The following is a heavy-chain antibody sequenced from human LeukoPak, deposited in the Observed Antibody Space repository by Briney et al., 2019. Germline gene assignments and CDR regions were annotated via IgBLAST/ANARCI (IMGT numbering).Heavy chain of an antibody. CDR3: ARGYQLPVLTLRF. CDR2: IYFSGST. J-gene: IGHJ4*02. V-gene: IGHV4-39*01. CDR1: GDSIRSSSYY. D-gene: IGHD2-2*01. Sequence: SETLSLTCTVSGDSIRSSSYYWGWIRQPPGKGLEWIGSIYFSGSTYYNPSLMSRVTISVDTSKNQFSLKLTSMTAADTAVYYCARGYQLPVLTLRFWGQGTLVTVS.